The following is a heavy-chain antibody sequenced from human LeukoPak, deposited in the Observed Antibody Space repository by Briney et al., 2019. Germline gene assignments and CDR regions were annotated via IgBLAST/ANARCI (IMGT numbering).Heavy chain of an antibody. Sequence: GGSLRLSCAASGFTFSSYGMQRVRQAPGKGLEWVAVIWYGGSNKYYADSVKGRFTISRDNTKNTVYLQMNSLRAEDTAVYYCAREGPRGGDYARGLIWGQGTLVTVS. CDR3: AREGPRGGDYARGLI. J-gene: IGHJ4*02. CDR2: IWYGGSNK. D-gene: IGHD4-17*01. V-gene: IGHV3-33*01. CDR1: GFTFSSYG.